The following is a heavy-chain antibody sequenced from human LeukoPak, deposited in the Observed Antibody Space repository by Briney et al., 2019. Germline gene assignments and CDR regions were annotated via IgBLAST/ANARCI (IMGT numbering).Heavy chain of an antibody. CDR1: GGSFSGHY. D-gene: IGHD6-19*01. V-gene: IGHV4-34*01. J-gene: IGHJ5*02. CDR2: IYHSGST. CDR3: ARDYGPTEMGVAGMRGASNWFDP. Sequence: RSSETLSLTCAVYGGSFSGHYWTWIRQPPGKGLEWIGEIYHSGSTNYNPSLKSRVTISVDKSKNQFSLKLSSVTAADTAVYYCARDYGPTEMGVAGMRGASNWFDPWGQGTLVTVSS.